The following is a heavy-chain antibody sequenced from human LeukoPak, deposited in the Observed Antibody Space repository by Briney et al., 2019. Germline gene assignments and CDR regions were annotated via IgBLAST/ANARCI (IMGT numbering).Heavy chain of an antibody. Sequence: SETLSLTCAVYGGSFSGYYWSWIRQPPGKGLDWIGEINHSGSTNYNPSLKSRVTISVDTSKNQFSLKLSSVTAADTAVYYCARAGFGEPNFDYWGQGTLVTVSS. J-gene: IGHJ4*02. CDR1: GGSFSGYY. CDR2: INHSGST. D-gene: IGHD3-10*01. CDR3: ARAGFGEPNFDY. V-gene: IGHV4-34*01.